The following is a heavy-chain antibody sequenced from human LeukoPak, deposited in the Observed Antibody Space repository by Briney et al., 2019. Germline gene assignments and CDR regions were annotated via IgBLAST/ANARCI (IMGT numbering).Heavy chain of an antibody. CDR2: ISGSGVST. Sequence: GGSLRLSCAVSGLTFSSYAMSWVRQAPGKGLEWVSGISGSGVSTYYADSVKGRFTISRDNSKNTLYLQMNSLRAEDTAVYYCARDTESSRDYYYYYGMDVWGQGTTVTVSS. J-gene: IGHJ6*02. CDR1: GLTFSSYA. V-gene: IGHV3-23*01. D-gene: IGHD2-2*01. CDR3: ARDTESSRDYYYYYGMDV.